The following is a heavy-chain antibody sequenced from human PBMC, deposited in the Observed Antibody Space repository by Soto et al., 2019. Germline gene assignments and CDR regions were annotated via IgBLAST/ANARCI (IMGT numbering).Heavy chain of an antibody. CDR2: LSYGGTT. Sequence: RSLTCSVSGGSISSSTFYWGWIRQPPGKGLEWIGTLSYGGTTHYNPSLKSRVAMSVDTSKNQLSLEMTSLTAADTAVYYCARTLYKALNWFDPWGQGALVTVSS. CDR1: GGSISSSTFY. J-gene: IGHJ5*02. D-gene: IGHD1-1*01. V-gene: IGHV4-39*01. CDR3: ARTLYKALNWFDP.